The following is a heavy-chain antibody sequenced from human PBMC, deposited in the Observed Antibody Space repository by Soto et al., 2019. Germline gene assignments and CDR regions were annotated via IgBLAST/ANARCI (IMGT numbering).Heavy chain of an antibody. J-gene: IGHJ5*02. V-gene: IGHV4-39*01. CDR3: ARVPRGYSYGLGQPGGWFDP. Sequence: SETLSLTCTVSGGSISSSSYYWGWIRQPPGKGLEWIGSIYYSGSTYYNPSLKSRVTISVDTSKNQFSLKLSSVTAADTAVYYCARVPRGYSYGLGQPGGWFDPWGQGTLVTVSS. CDR2: IYYSGST. D-gene: IGHD5-18*01. CDR1: GGSISSSSYY.